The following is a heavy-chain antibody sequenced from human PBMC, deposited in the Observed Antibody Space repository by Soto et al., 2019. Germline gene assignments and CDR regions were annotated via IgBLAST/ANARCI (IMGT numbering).Heavy chain of an antibody. D-gene: IGHD3-22*01. V-gene: IGHV1-69*13. CDR1: GGTFSTYA. Sequence: SVKVSCKTSGGTFSTYAIDWVRQAPGQGLEWMGGITPVFGTANYAQKVQGRITITADESTSTAYMELRSLRSEDTAVYYCARGVHYDSSGYYYFYWDQGTLVTVSS. CDR3: ARGVHYDSSGYYYFY. J-gene: IGHJ4*02. CDR2: ITPVFGTA.